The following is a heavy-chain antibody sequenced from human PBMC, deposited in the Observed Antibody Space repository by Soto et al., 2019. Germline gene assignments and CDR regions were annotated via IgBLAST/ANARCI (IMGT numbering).Heavy chain of an antibody. D-gene: IGHD3-10*01. CDR2: IIPIFGTA. J-gene: IGHJ2*01. Sequence: QVQLVQSGAEVKKPGSSVKVSCKASGGTFSSYAISWVRQAPGQGLEWMGGIIPIFGTANYAQKFQGRVTITADESTSTAYMELSSLRYEDTAVYYCARGGIMVRGKPATWYFELWGRGTLVTVSS. CDR3: ARGGIMVRGKPATWYFEL. CDR1: GGTFSSYA. V-gene: IGHV1-69*01.